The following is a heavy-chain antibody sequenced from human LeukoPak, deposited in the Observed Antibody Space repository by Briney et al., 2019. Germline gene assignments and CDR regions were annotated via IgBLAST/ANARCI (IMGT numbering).Heavy chain of an antibody. CDR1: GFTFSSYA. V-gene: IGHV3-64*01. CDR3: ARGSSATRRLDY. J-gene: IGHJ4*02. CDR2: ISSNGGNT. D-gene: IGHD2-2*01. Sequence: GGSLRLSCAASGFTFSSYAMHWVRQAPGKGLEYASAISSNGGNTYYVNSVKGRFTISRDNSKSTLYLQMGSLRAEDMAVYYCARGSSATRRLDYWGQGTLVTVSS.